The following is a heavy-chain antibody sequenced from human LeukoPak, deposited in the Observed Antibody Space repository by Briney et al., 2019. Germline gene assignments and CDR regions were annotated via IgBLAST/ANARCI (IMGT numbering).Heavy chain of an antibody. CDR1: GFTFSSYA. Sequence: GGSLRLSCAASGFTFSSYAMSWVRQAPGKGLEWVSAISGSGGSTYYADSVKGRFTISRDNSKNSLYLQMNSLRAEDTAVYYCARDPLYCGGDCYMFWGQGTLVTVSS. CDR2: ISGSGGST. J-gene: IGHJ4*02. CDR3: ARDPLYCGGDCYMF. D-gene: IGHD2-21*02. V-gene: IGHV3-23*01.